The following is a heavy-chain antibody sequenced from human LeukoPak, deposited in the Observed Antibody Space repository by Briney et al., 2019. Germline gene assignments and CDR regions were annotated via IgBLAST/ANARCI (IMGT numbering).Heavy chain of an antibody. J-gene: IGHJ3*02. Sequence: GGSLRLSCTASGFTSSSYWMTWVRQAQGKGLEWVANIKQDGSEKYYVDSVKGRFTISRDNAKNSLFLQMNSLRAEDTALYYCARAAAAACDIWGQGTKVTVSS. CDR2: IKQDGSEK. CDR3: ARAAAAACDI. D-gene: IGHD6-13*01. V-gene: IGHV3-7*05. CDR1: GFTSSSYW.